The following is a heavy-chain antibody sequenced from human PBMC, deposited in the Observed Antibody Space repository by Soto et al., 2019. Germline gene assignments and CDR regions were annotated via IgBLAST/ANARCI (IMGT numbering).Heavy chain of an antibody. D-gene: IGHD1-1*01. V-gene: IGHV1-69*13. CDR3: ARDGDWKYYYGMDV. J-gene: IGHJ6*02. Sequence: GASVKVSCKASGGTFSSYAISWVRQAPGQGLEWMGGIIPIFGTANYAQKFQGRVTITADESTSTAYMELSSLRSEDTAVYYCARDGDWKYYYGMDVWGQGTTVTVSS. CDR2: IIPIFGTA. CDR1: GGTFSSYA.